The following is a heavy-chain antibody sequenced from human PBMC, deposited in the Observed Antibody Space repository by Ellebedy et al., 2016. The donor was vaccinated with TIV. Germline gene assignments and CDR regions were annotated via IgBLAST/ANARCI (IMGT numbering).Heavy chain of an antibody. V-gene: IGHV4-39*06. CDR1: DGSIIRSRYF. D-gene: IGHD6-19*01. J-gene: IGHJ5*02. CDR3: AREAVAGEWFDP. CDR2: IYFSGST. Sequence: MPSETLSLTCTVSDGSIIRSRYFWGSIRQPPGKGLDWIGSIYFSGSTHSNPSLMTRVTISVDTSKNQFTLKLRSVTAADTAVYYWAREAVAGEWFDPWGQGTRVTVSS.